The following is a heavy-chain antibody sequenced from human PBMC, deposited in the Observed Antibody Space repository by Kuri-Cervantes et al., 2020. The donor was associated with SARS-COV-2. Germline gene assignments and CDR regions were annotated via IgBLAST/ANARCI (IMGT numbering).Heavy chain of an antibody. CDR3: ARDRSQSSENAFDI. D-gene: IGHD6-25*01. CDR1: GFTFDDYG. Sequence: LSLTCAASGFTFDDYGMSWVRQAPGKGLEWVSGINWNGGSTGYTDSAKGRFTISRDNAKNSLYLQMNSLRAEDTALYYCARDRSQSSENAFDIWGQGTMVTVSS. V-gene: IGHV3-20*04. CDR2: INWNGGST. J-gene: IGHJ3*02.